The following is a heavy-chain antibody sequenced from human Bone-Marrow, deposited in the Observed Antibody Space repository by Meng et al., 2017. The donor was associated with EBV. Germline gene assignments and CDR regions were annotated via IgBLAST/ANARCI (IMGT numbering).Heavy chain of an antibody. Sequence: VQLVRAGAEVRKPVASVKVSCKASGYTFTNYAMHWVRQAPGQILECMGWINPGNSNTKYSQNFQGRASITRDISASIVYMELTSLRSEDTSVYYCATEPGYSSGWGQGTLVTVSS. CDR1: GYTFTNYA. CDR2: INPGNSNT. V-gene: IGHV1-3*01. CDR3: ATEPGYSSG. D-gene: IGHD6-19*01. J-gene: IGHJ4*02.